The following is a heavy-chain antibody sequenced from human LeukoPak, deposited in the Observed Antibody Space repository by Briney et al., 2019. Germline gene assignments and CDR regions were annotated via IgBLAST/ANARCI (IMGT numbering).Heavy chain of an antibody. CDR1: GFIFSSYG. Sequence: GGALRLSCAASGFIFSSYGMHRVRQAPGKGLEWVAVISYDGSNKYYADSVKGRFTISRDNSKNTLYLQMNRLRAEDTAVYYCAKGLDSSGWYCSNWGQGTLVTVSS. CDR3: AKGLDSSGWYCSN. V-gene: IGHV3-30*18. CDR2: ISYDGSNK. D-gene: IGHD6-19*01. J-gene: IGHJ4*02.